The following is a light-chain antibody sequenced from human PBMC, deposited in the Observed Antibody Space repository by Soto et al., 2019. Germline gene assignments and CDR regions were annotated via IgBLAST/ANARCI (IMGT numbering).Light chain of an antibody. CDR1: QSVSSN. V-gene: IGKV3-15*01. Sequence: EIVMTQSPVALSVSPGERATLSCRASQSVSSNLVWYQQRPGQAPRLLIYGASTRATDIPARFSGSGSGTEFTLTISSLQSEDFAVYYCQQYNNWPRTFGQGTKVEVK. CDR3: QQYNNWPRT. J-gene: IGKJ1*01. CDR2: GAS.